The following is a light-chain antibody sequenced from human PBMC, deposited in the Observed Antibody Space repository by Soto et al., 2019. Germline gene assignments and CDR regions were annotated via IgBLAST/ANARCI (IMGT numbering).Light chain of an antibody. J-gene: IGKJ2*03. CDR2: GIS. CDR3: LHAALFPYS. V-gene: IGKV1-6*01. CDR1: QAIRND. Sequence: AIQMTQSPSSLSASVGDTVTFTCRASQAIRNDLGWFQQRPGKPPKLLIYGISILQTGVPSRFSGSGSGTDFTLTISGLQPEDFATYYCLHAALFPYSFGQGTRLEI.